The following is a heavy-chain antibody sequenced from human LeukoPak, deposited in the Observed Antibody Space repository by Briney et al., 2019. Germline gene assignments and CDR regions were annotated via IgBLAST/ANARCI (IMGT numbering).Heavy chain of an antibody. D-gene: IGHD3-16*01. Sequence: PGGSLRLSCAASGFTFSSYAMNWVRQAPGKGLEWVSVISGSGGSTFHADSVKGRFTISRDNSKNTLYLQMNSLRAEDTAVYYCAKSEGGVLSNFEYWGQGTLVTVSS. J-gene: IGHJ4*02. CDR1: GFTFSSYA. CDR2: ISGSGGST. V-gene: IGHV3-23*01. CDR3: AKSEGGVLSNFEY.